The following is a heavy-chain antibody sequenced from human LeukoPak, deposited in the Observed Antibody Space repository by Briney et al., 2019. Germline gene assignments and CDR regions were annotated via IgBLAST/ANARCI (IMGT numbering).Heavy chain of an antibody. CDR2: INPKSGAT. Sequence: ASVKVSCKASGYTFSDYYMHWVRQAAGQGLEWMGWINPKSGATNYAQKFQGRVIRTRDTSTNTASMEVSRLRSADMAVYYCASGATTATALVTYTPFDYSGQGTLVTVSS. D-gene: IGHD2-21*02. V-gene: IGHV1-2*02. J-gene: IGHJ4*02. CDR1: GYTFSDYY. CDR3: ASGATTATALVTYTPFDY.